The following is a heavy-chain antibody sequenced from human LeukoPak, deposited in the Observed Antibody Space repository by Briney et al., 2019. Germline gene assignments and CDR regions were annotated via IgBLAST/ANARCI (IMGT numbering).Heavy chain of an antibody. CDR2: ISSSGSTI. D-gene: IGHD5-18*01. Sequence: GGSLRLSCAASGFTFSSYEMNWVRQAPGKGLEWVSYISSSGSTIHYADSVKGRFTISRDNAKNSLYLQMNSLRAEDTAIYYCARDRTPMVTNDAFDIWGQGTMVTVSS. CDR3: ARDRTPMVTNDAFDI. J-gene: IGHJ3*02. CDR1: GFTFSSYE. V-gene: IGHV3-48*03.